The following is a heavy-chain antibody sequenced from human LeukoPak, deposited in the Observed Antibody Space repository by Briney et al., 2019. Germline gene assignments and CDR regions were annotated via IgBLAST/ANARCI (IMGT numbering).Heavy chain of an antibody. V-gene: IGHV3-53*01. D-gene: IGHD3-22*01. CDR3: ASSGSGYYLGGFDY. J-gene: IGHJ4*02. Sequence: GGSLRLSCAASGFSVSSNYISWVRQAPGKGLEWVSVIYSGGSTYYADSVKGRFTISRDNSKNTLYLQMNSLRAEDTAVYYCASSGSGYYLGGFDYWGQGTLVTVSS. CDR2: IYSGGST. CDR1: GFSVSSNY.